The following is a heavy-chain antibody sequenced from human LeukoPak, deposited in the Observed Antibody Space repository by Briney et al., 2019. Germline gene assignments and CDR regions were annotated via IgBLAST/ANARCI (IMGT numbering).Heavy chain of an antibody. CDR1: GFTFSSYS. CDR2: ISSSSSYI. D-gene: IGHD1-1*01. Sequence: PGGSLRLSCAASGFTFSSYSMNWVCQAPGKGLEWVSSISSSSSYIYYADSVKGRFTISRDNAKNSLYLQMNSLRAEDTAVYYCARDGPWTHGYWGQGTLVTVSS. CDR3: ARDGPWTHGY. V-gene: IGHV3-21*01. J-gene: IGHJ4*02.